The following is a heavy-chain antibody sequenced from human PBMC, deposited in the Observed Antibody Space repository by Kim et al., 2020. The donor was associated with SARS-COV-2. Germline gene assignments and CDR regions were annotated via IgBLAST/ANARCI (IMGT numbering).Heavy chain of an antibody. CDR2: ISYDGSNK. Sequence: GGSLRLSCAASGFTFSSYAMHWVRQAPGKGLEWVAVISYDGSNKYYADSVKGRFTISRDNSKNTLYLQMNSLRAEDTAVYYCARVGIRPSDILTGPSPGAFDYWGQGTLVTVSS. D-gene: IGHD3-9*01. CDR1: GFTFSSYA. CDR3: ARVGIRPSDILTGPSPGAFDY. V-gene: IGHV3-30*04. J-gene: IGHJ4*02.